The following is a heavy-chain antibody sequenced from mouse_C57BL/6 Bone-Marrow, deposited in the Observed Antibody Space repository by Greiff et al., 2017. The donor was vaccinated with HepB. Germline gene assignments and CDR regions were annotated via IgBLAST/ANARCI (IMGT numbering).Heavy chain of an antibody. CDR3: ARHGATTVVAEGYFDV. CDR2: ISNGGGST. Sequence: VESGGGLVQPGGSLKLSCAASGFTFSDYYMYWVRQTPEKRLEWVAYISNGGGSTYYPDTVKGRFTISRDNAKNTLYLQMSRLKSEDTAMYYCARHGATTVVAEGYFDVWGTGTTVTVSS. V-gene: IGHV5-12*01. D-gene: IGHD1-1*01. J-gene: IGHJ1*03. CDR1: GFTFSDYY.